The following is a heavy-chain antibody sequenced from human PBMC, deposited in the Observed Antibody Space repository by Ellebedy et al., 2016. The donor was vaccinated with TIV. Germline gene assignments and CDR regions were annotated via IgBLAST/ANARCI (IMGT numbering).Heavy chain of an antibody. J-gene: IGHJ2*01. D-gene: IGHD3-22*01. V-gene: IGHV5-51*01. CDR1: GYSFTSYW. Sequence: KVSCKGSGYSFTSYWIGWVRQMPGKGLEWMGIIYPGDSDTRYSPSFQGQVAISADKSISTAYLQWSSLKAPDTAMYYCARPRDYEGYFDLWGRGTLVTVSS. CDR2: IYPGDSDT. CDR3: ARPRDYEGYFDL.